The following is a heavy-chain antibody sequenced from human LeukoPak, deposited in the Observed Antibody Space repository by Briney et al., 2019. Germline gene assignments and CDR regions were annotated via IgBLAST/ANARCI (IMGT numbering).Heavy chain of an antibody. CDR2: IYYSGST. V-gene: IGHV4-30-4*01. CDR3: ACYRRSDDAFDI. D-gene: IGHD2-15*01. Sequence: SETLSLTCTVSGGSISSGDYYWSWIRQPPGKGLEWIGYIYYSGSTYYNPSLKSRVTISVDTSENQFSLKLSSVTAADTAVYYCACYRRSDDAFDIWGQGTMVTVSS. J-gene: IGHJ3*02. CDR1: GGSISSGDYY.